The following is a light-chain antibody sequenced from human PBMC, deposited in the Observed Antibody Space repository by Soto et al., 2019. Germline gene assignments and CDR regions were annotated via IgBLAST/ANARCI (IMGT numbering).Light chain of an antibody. J-gene: IGKJ4*01. Sequence: DIQMTQSPSSLSASVGHRVTITCRASQSISTYLNWYQQKPGKAPRLLIFGASNLQSGVSSRFSGSGSVTDFSLTISSLQPDDFATYFCQQANISPRPFGGGKKVEVK. CDR2: GAS. CDR3: QQANISPRP. V-gene: IGKV1-39*01. CDR1: QSISTY.